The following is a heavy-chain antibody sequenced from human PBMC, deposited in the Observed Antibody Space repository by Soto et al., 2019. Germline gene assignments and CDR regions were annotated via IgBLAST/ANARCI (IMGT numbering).Heavy chain of an antibody. CDR3: ARGGYYYENSGQNAYDY. Sequence: SETLSLTCTVSGGSISSGGYYWSWIRQHPGKGLEWIGYIYYGGSTYYNPSLKSRATISGDTSKNQFSLKLSSVTAADAAVYYCARGGYYYENSGQNAYDYWGQGILVTVSS. CDR2: IYYGGST. V-gene: IGHV4-31*03. CDR1: GGSISSGGYY. D-gene: IGHD3-22*01. J-gene: IGHJ4*01.